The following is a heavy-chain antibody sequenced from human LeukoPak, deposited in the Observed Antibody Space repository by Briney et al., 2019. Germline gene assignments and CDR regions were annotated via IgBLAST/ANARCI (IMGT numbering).Heavy chain of an antibody. Sequence: GGSLRLSCAASGFTLSSYAMSWVCQAPGKGLEWVSAISVSGNTYHADSVEGRFTISRDSSKNTLYLQMNSLRAEDTAVYYCARVDTAIGYWGQGTLVTVSS. J-gene: IGHJ4*02. CDR2: ISVSGNT. CDR1: GFTLSSYA. CDR3: ARVDTAIGY. V-gene: IGHV3-23*01. D-gene: IGHD5-18*01.